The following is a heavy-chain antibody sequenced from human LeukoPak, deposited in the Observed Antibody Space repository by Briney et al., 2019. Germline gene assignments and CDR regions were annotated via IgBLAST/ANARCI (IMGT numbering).Heavy chain of an antibody. CDR1: GGSFSGYY. J-gene: IGHJ5*02. Sequence: SETLSLTCAIYGGSFSGYYWSWIRQPPGKGLEWIGEINHSGSTNYNPSLKSRVTISVDTSKNQFSLKLSSVTAADTAVYYCARDQLIDCSGGSCYRYNWFDPWGQGTLVTVSS. CDR3: ARDQLIDCSGGSCYRYNWFDP. CDR2: INHSGST. V-gene: IGHV4-34*01. D-gene: IGHD2-15*01.